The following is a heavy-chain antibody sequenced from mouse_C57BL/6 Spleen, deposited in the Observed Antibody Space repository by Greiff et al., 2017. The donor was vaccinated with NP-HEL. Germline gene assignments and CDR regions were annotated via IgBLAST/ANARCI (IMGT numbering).Heavy chain of an antibody. V-gene: IGHV1-26*01. Sequence: EVQLQQSGPELVKPGASVKISCKASGYTFTDYYMNWVKQSHGKSLEWIGDINPNNGGTSYNQKFKGKATLTVDKSSSTAYMELRSLTSEDSAVYYCARSCLITTVVATSPFAYWGQGTLVTVSA. CDR2: INPNNGGT. CDR1: GYTFTDYY. J-gene: IGHJ3*01. D-gene: IGHD1-1*01. CDR3: ARSCLITTVVATSPFAY.